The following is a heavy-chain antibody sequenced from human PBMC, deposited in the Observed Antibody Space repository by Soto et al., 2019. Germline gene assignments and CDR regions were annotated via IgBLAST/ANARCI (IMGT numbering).Heavy chain of an antibody. CDR3: ARGGGRFLEWLPQENYFDY. J-gene: IGHJ4*02. CDR1: GGPISSYY. D-gene: IGHD3-3*01. V-gene: IGHV4-59*01. Sequence: SETLSLTCTVSGGPISSYYWSWIRQPPGKGLEWIGYIYYSGSTNYNPSLKSRVTISVDTSKNQFSLKLSSVTAADTAVYYCARGGGRFLEWLPQENYFDYWGQGTLVTVSS. CDR2: IYYSGST.